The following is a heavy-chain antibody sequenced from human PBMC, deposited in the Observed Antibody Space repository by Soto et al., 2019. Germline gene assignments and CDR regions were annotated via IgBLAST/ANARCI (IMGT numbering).Heavy chain of an antibody. D-gene: IGHD3-3*01. Sequence: XGSLGLSCAASGFTFSSYGMHGVRQAPGNGLEWVAVISYDGSNKYYADSVKGRFTISRDNSKNTLYLQMNSLRAEDTAVYYCAKDKGYYDFWSGYYTQDYCGQGTLVTGSS. J-gene: IGHJ4*02. CDR1: GFTFSSYG. V-gene: IGHV3-30*18. CDR2: ISYDGSNK. CDR3: AKDKGYYDFWSGYYTQDY.